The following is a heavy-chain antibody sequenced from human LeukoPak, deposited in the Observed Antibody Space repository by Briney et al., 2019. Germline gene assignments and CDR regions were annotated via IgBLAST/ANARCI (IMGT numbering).Heavy chain of an antibody. CDR2: IIPIFGTA. J-gene: IGHJ6*02. D-gene: IGHD2-2*01. Sequence: SVNVSCKASGGTFSSYAISWVRQAPGQGLEWMGGIIPIFGTANYAQKFQGRVTVTADESTSTAYMELSSLRSEDTAVYYCARASCSSTSCYSYYYYGMDVWGQGTTVTVSS. CDR3: ARASCSSTSCYSYYYYGMDV. CDR1: GGTFSSYA. V-gene: IGHV1-69*01.